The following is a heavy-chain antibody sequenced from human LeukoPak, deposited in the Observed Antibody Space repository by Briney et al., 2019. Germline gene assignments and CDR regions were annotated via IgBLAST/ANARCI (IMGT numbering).Heavy chain of an antibody. Sequence: SVKVSCKASGYTFTSYDINGVRQATAQGPEWMGWMNPNRGNTGYAQKFQGRVTMTRNTSISTAYMELSSLRSEDTAVYYCARCHSYGTGYYYGMDVWGQGTTVTVSS. V-gene: IGHV1-8*01. CDR3: ARCHSYGTGYYYGMDV. CDR2: MNPNRGNT. D-gene: IGHD5-18*01. CDR1: GYTFTSYD. J-gene: IGHJ6*02.